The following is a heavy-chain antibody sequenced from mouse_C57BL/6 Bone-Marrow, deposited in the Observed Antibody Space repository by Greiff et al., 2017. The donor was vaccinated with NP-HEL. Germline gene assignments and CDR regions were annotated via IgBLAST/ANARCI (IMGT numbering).Heavy chain of an antibody. CDR1: GFTFSSYG. V-gene: IGHV5-6*01. D-gene: IGHD2-3*01. Sequence: EVMLVESGGDLVKPGGSLKLSCAASGFTFSSYGMSWVRQTPDKRLEWVATISSGGSYTYYPDSVKGRFTISRDNAKNTLYLQMSRLKSEDTAMYYCARHGDGYYGFAYWGQGTLVTVSA. J-gene: IGHJ3*01. CDR3: ARHGDGYYGFAY. CDR2: ISSGGSYT.